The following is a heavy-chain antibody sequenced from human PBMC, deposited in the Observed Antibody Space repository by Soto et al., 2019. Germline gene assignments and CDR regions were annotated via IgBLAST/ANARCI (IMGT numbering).Heavy chain of an antibody. J-gene: IGHJ6*02. Sequence: GEALKISCKGSGYSFTSYWIGWVRQMPGKGLEWMRIIYPGDSDTRYSPSFQGQVTISADKSISTAYVQWSSLKASDTAMYYCAGGGVRGVITRTRDYYGMDVWGQGTTVTVSS. CDR1: GYSFTSYW. V-gene: IGHV5-51*01. CDR3: AGGGVRGVITRTRDYYGMDV. CDR2: IYPGDSDT. D-gene: IGHD3-10*01.